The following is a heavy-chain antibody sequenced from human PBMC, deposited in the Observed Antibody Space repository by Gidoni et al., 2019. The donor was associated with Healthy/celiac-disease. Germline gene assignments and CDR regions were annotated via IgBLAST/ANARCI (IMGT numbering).Heavy chain of an antibody. V-gene: IGHV3-64*02. CDR3: ARGHYDSSGYYSRGGVDY. CDR1: GFTFSSYA. CDR2: ISSNGGST. J-gene: IGHJ4*02. Sequence: EVQLVESGEGLVQPGGSLRLSCAASGFTFSSYALHWVSQAPGKGLEYVSAISSNGGSTYYADSVKGRFTISGDNSKNTLYLQMGSLRAEDMAVYYCARGHYDSSGYYSRGGVDYWGQGTLVTVSS. D-gene: IGHD3-22*01.